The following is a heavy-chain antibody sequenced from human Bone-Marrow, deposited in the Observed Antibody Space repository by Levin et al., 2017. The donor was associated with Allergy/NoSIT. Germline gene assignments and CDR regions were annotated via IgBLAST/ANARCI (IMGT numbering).Heavy chain of an antibody. CDR2: IYYRGIS. V-gene: IGHV4-59*01. CDR3: ARAETNYFDC. Sequence: SETLSLTCTVSGGSISGYTWTSIRKPPGKGLEWIAYIYYRGISKTNPSLKSRVSISIDMSKSQISLNMSSVTAAYTAVYYCARAETNYFDCWGPGTLVTVSS. CDR1: GGSISGYT. D-gene: IGHD1-7*01. J-gene: IGHJ4*02.